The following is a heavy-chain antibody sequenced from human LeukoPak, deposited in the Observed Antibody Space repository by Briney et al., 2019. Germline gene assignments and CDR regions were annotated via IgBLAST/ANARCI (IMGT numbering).Heavy chain of an antibody. CDR3: ASLTDGYGSGPGGY. CDR1: GFTFSNYW. V-gene: IGHV3-30*02. D-gene: IGHD3-10*01. CDR2: IRYDGSNK. Sequence: PGGSLRLSCAASGFTFSNYWMSWVRQAPGKGLEWVAFIRYDGSNKYYADSVKGRFTISRDNSKNTLYLQMNSLRAEDTAVYYCASLTDGYGSGPGGYWGQGTLVTVSS. J-gene: IGHJ4*02.